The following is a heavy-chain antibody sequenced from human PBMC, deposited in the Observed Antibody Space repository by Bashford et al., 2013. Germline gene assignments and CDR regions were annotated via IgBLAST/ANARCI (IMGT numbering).Heavy chain of an antibody. CDR2: LSYTGGT. CDR1: GDSINTYF. Sequence: SETLSLTCTVSGDSINTYFWKWIRQPPGRGLEWIGHLSYTGGTNYHPSLKSRVTISRDTSDIDTSTRHFSLRLTSVTAADTAVYYCARGDGNGALITWGQGIRGPPSPQ. J-gene: IGHJ4*02. V-gene: IGHV4-59*12. D-gene: IGHD5-24*01. CDR3: ARGDGNGALIT.